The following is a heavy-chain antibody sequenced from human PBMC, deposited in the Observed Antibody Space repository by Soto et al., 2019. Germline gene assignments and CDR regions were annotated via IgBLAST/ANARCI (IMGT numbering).Heavy chain of an antibody. CDR2: ISPSTSHI. CDR1: GFTFSSCT. D-gene: IGHD2-15*01. CDR3: SGCSGGACHKNYGMDV. J-gene: IGHJ6*01. Sequence: EVHLVESGGGLVKPGGSLRLSCAVSGFTFSSCTMNWVRQAPGKGLEWVSSISPSTSHIYYADTVKGRFTISRDNAKNSLFLQVNRLRSEDTAVYHGSGCSGGACHKNYGMDVWGQGTTVTVSS. V-gene: IGHV3-21*01.